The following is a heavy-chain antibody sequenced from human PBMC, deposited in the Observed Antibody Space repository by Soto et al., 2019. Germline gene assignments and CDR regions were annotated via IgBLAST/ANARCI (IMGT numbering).Heavy chain of an antibody. CDR3: TRANWYSEY. J-gene: IGHJ4*02. D-gene: IGHD7-27*01. V-gene: IGHV4-59*11. CDR1: GGSISNHY. CDR2: IYYNGKT. Sequence: QVQLQESGPGLVKPSETLSLTCSVSGGSISNHYWSWIRQPPGKGLEWIGYIYYNGKTNYNPSLKSRVTMSVDTSRNQISLTLTTVTAADTAVYYCTRANWYSEYWGQGTLVTVSS.